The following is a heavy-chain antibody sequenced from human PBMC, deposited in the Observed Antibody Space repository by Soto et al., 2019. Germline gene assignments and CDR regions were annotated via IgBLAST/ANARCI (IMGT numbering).Heavy chain of an antibody. Sequence: SETLSLTCTVSGGSVSSGTYYWNWIRQSPGKGLEWMGHIYSSASTNYNPSLKSRVTISLDTSKNQFSLKLSSVTAADTAVYYCPRVRWYKCDTRTCYYRSFDHWGQGPPVTVS. J-gene: IGHJ4*02. D-gene: IGHD1-26*01. CDR3: PRVRWYKCDTRTCYYRSFDH. CDR1: GGSVSSGTYY. CDR2: IYSSAST. V-gene: IGHV4-61*01.